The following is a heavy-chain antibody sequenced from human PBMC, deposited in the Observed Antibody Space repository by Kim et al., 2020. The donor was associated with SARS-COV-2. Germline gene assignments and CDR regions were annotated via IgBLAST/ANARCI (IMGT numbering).Heavy chain of an antibody. CDR2: IYYSGST. CDR1: GGSISSSSYY. Sequence: SETLSLTCTVSGGSISSSSYYWGWIRQPPGKGLEWIGSIYYSGSTYYNPSLKSRVTISVDTSKNQFSLKLSSVTAADTAVYYCARLYNRFWGQQLVVSDYWGQGTLVTVSS. V-gene: IGHV4-39*01. CDR3: ARLYNRFWGQQLVVSDY. J-gene: IGHJ4*02. D-gene: IGHD6-13*01.